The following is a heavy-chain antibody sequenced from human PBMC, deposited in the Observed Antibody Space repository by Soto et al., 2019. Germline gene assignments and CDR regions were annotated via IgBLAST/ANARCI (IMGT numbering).Heavy chain of an antibody. CDR3: ARDRGYTYGYWGWFDP. CDR2: INAGNGDT. Sequence: APGKVSCKASGYTFTDSAIHWVRQAPGKRLEWMVWINAGNGDTKYSQKFQGRVTITRDTSANTAYMELSSLTSEDTAEYYCARDRGYTYGYWGWFDPWGQGTRVTVSS. J-gene: IGHJ5*02. D-gene: IGHD5-18*01. V-gene: IGHV1-3*01. CDR1: GYTFTDSA.